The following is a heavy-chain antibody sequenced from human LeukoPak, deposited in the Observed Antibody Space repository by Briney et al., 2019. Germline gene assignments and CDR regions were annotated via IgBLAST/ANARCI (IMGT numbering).Heavy chain of an antibody. D-gene: IGHD2-21*02. Sequence: NPSETLSLTCTVSGGSISSSSYYWGWIRQPPGKGLEWIGSIYYSGSTYYNPSLKSRVTISVDTSKNQFSLKLSSVTAADTAVYYCARTPVVVTAHDAFDIWGQGTMVTVSS. CDR1: GGSISSSSYY. V-gene: IGHV4-39*07. J-gene: IGHJ3*02. CDR2: IYYSGST. CDR3: ARTPVVVTAHDAFDI.